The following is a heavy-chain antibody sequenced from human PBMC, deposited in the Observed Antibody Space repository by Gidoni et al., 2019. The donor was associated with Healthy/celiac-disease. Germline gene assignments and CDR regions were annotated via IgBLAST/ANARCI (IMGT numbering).Heavy chain of an antibody. CDR3: ARIGDYGDYGTQFDY. CDR2: IDWDDDK. CDR1: GFSLSTSGMC. D-gene: IGHD4-17*01. Sequence: QVTLRESGPALVKPTQTLTLTCTFSGFSLSTSGMCVSWIRQPPGKALEWLALIDWDDDKYYSTSLKTRLTISKDTSKNQVVLTMTNMDPVDTATYYCARIGDYGDYGTQFDYWGQGTLVTVSS. V-gene: IGHV2-70*01. J-gene: IGHJ4*02.